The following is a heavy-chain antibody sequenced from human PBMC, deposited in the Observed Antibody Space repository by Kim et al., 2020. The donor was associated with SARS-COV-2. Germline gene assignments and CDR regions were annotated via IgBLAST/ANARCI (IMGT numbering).Heavy chain of an antibody. D-gene: IGHD3-22*01. J-gene: IGHJ4*02. CDR3: ARIDYYDSSGYDY. V-gene: IGHV1-46*01. Sequence: YETKFQGGVTMTRDTSTSTVYMELSSLRSEDTAVYYCARIDYYDSSGYDYWGQGTLVTVSS.